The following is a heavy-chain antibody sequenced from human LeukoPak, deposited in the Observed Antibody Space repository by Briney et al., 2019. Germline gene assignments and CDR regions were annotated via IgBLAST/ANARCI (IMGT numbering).Heavy chain of an antibody. Sequence: GGSLRLSCAASGFTFSTYSMNWVRQAPGKGLEWVSSISSASSNIYYADSVKGRFTISRDNAQNSLYLQMNSLRAEDAAVYYCARDMYGSGRTGSVDFWGQGTLVTVSS. CDR1: GFTFSTYS. J-gene: IGHJ4*02. V-gene: IGHV3-21*01. CDR3: ARDMYGSGRTGSVDF. CDR2: ISSASSNI. D-gene: IGHD3-10*01.